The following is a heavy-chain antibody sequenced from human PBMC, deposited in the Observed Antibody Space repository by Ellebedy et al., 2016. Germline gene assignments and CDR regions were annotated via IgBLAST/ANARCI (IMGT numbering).Heavy chain of an antibody. CDR2: MNPNSGNT. D-gene: IGHD2-15*01. CDR3: ARGASIVVVLDSTANWFDP. Sequence: ASVKVSCXASGYTFTSYGISWVRQATGQGLEWMGWMNPNSGNTGYAQKFQGRVTMTRNTSISTAYMELSSLRSEDTAVYYCARGASIVVVLDSTANWFDPWGQGTLVTVSS. V-gene: IGHV1-8*02. CDR1: GYTFTSYG. J-gene: IGHJ5*02.